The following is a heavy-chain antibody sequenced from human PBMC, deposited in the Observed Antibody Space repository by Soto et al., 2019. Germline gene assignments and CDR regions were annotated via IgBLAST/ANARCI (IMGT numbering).Heavy chain of an antibody. Sequence: GESLKISCKGSGYNFTSYWIGWVRQMPGKGLEWMGIIYPGDSDTRYSPSFQGQVTISADKSISTAYLQWSSLKASDTAMYYCARYSGYDGKYYYYYGMDVWGQGTTVTVSS. CDR3: ARYSGYDGKYYYYYGMDV. CDR1: GYNFTSYW. D-gene: IGHD5-12*01. V-gene: IGHV5-51*01. CDR2: IYPGDSDT. J-gene: IGHJ6*02.